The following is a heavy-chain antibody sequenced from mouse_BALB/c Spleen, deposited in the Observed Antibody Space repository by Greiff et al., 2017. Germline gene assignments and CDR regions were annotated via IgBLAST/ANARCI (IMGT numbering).Heavy chain of an antibody. CDR3: TFLYGSSYGFAY. CDR2: IDPANGNT. V-gene: IGHV14-3*02. Sequence: VQLQQSGAELVKPGASVKLSCTASGFNIKDTYMHWVKQRPEQGLEWIGRIDPANGNTKYDPKFQGKATITADTSSNTAYLQRSSLTSEDTAVYYCTFLYGSSYGFAYWGQGTLVTVSA. D-gene: IGHD1-1*01. J-gene: IGHJ3*01. CDR1: GFNIKDTY.